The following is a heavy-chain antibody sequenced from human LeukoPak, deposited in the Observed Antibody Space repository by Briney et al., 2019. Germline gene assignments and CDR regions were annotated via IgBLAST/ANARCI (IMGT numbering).Heavy chain of an antibody. CDR1: GFTFSSYS. CDR3: ARRVISEISIDKGNWLDP. Sequence: PGGSLRLSCAASGFTFSSYSMNWVRQAPGKGLEWVSYISSSSSTIYYADSVKGRFTISRDNAKNSLYLQMNSLRAEDTAVYYCARRVISEISIDKGNWLDPWGQGTLVTVSS. CDR2: ISSSSSTI. J-gene: IGHJ5*02. D-gene: IGHD3-3*01. V-gene: IGHV3-48*01.